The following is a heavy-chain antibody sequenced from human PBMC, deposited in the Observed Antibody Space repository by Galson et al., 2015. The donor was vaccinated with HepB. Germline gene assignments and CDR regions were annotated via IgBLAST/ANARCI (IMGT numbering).Heavy chain of an antibody. V-gene: IGHV3-74*01. CDR1: GFTYSSSW. CDR3: VRAIGLDFDY. D-gene: IGHD2/OR15-2a*01. CDR2: INSDESSK. J-gene: IGHJ4*02. Sequence: SMRLCCEACGFTYSSSWMHWVRQAPGKGLVWVSRINSDESSKSYADFVKGRFTISRDNGKNTLYLQMNSLRAEDTAVYYCVRAIGLDFDYWGQGTLVTVPS.